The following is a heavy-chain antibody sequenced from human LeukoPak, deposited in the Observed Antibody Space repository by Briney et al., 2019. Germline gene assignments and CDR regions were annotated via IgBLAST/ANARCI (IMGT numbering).Heavy chain of an antibody. CDR1: GGSFSGYY. J-gene: IGHJ4*02. D-gene: IGHD3-22*01. CDR3: ARAHRDYYDSSGYPGTDC. Sequence: PSETLSLTCAVYGGSFSGYYWSWIRQPPGKGLEWIGEINHSGSTNYNPSLKSRVTISVDTSKNQFSLKLSSVTAADTAVYYCARAHRDYYDSSGYPGTDCWGQGTLVTISS. CDR2: INHSGST. V-gene: IGHV4-34*01.